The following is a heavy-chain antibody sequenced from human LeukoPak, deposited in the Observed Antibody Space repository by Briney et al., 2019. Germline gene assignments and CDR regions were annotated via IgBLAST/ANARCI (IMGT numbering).Heavy chain of an antibody. CDR2: VKSDGTAT. Sequence: GGSLRLSCAASGFTFSSHLMHWVRQAQGTGLVWVSSVKSDGTATNYADSVKGRITISRDNAKNTLYLQMNSLRVEDTAVYYCVRKFATGDWGQGTLVTVSS. D-gene: IGHD1-14*01. V-gene: IGHV3-74*01. CDR1: GFTFSSHL. J-gene: IGHJ4*02. CDR3: VRKFATGD.